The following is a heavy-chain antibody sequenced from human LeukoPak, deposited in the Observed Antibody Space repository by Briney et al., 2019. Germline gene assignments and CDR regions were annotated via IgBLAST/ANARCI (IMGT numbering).Heavy chain of an antibody. CDR1: GFTFSSYG. Sequence: PGRSLRLSCAASGFTFSSYGMHWVRQAPGKGLEWVAVIWYDGSNKYYADSVKGRFTISRDNSKNTLYLQMNSLRAEDTAVYYCARIQSDGEDDYWGQGTLVTVSS. D-gene: IGHD4-17*01. CDR3: ARIQSDGEDDY. V-gene: IGHV3-33*01. J-gene: IGHJ4*02. CDR2: IWYDGSNK.